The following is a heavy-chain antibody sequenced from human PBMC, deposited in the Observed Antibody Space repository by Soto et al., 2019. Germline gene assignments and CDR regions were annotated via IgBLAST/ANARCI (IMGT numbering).Heavy chain of an antibody. V-gene: IGHV3-21*01. D-gene: IGHD2-21*02. Sequence: GGSLRLSCEASGFTFSSYTMSWVRQVPGKGPEWVSSIGTSRSYIYYADSVKGRFTISRDNAKSSLYLEMDSLRAEDTAVYFCARGAYTHATITAFSHWGQGTQVTVSS. CDR2: IGTSRSYI. CDR1: GFTFSSYT. CDR3: ARGAYTHATITAFSH. J-gene: IGHJ4*02.